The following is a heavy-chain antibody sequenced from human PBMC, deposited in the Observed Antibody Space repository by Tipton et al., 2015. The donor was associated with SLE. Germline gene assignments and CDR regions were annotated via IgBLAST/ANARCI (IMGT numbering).Heavy chain of an antibody. J-gene: IGHJ6*02. CDR3: VRQPPGGGPGYQYDMDV. Sequence: TLSLTCTVSGGSVSTSRYYWGWIRQPPGQGLEWIGNIFFNGNTYYTPSLKSRATISIDMSRNQFSLRLNFVIAADTAVYYCVRQPPGGGPGYQYDMDVWGQGTAVTVSS. CDR1: GGSVSTSRYY. CDR2: IFFNGNT. D-gene: IGHD1-14*01. V-gene: IGHV4-39*07.